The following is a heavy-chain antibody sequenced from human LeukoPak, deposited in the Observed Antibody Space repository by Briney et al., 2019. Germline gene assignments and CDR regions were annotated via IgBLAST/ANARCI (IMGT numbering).Heavy chain of an antibody. Sequence: SETLSLTCTVSGGSISSYYWSWIRQPPGKGLEWIGYIYYSGSTNYNPSLKSRVTISVDTSKNQFSLKLSSVTAADTAVYYCARAYCGGDCYSDVWGKGTTVTVSS. J-gene: IGHJ6*04. CDR2: IYYSGST. D-gene: IGHD2-21*02. CDR3: ARAYCGGDCYSDV. V-gene: IGHV4-59*01. CDR1: GGSISSYY.